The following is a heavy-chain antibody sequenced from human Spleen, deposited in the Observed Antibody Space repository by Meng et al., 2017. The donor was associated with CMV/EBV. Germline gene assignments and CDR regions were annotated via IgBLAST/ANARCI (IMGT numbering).Heavy chain of an antibody. D-gene: IGHD3-22*01. CDR3: ARIKAYYYDSSGYYYRAFDI. CDR1: GGTFSSYT. Sequence: SVKVSCKASGGTFSSYTISWVRQAPGQGLEWMGRIIPILGIANYAQKFQGRVTITADKSTSTAYMELSSLRSEDTAVYYCARIKAYYYDSSGYYYRAFDIWGQGTMVTVSS. V-gene: IGHV1-69*02. J-gene: IGHJ3*02. CDR2: IIPILGIA.